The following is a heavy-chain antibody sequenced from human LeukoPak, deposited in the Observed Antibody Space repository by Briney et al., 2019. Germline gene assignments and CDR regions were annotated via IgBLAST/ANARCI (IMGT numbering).Heavy chain of an antibody. CDR1: VGSISSGDYY. CDR3: ASYTAMAPYYFDY. V-gene: IGHV4-30-4*01. Sequence: PSETLSLTCTVSVGSISSGDYYWSWIRQPPGKGLEWIGYIYYSGSTYYNPSLKSRVTISVDTSKTQFSLKLSSVTAADTAVYYCASYTAMAPYYFDYWGQGTLVSVPS. D-gene: IGHD5-18*01. J-gene: IGHJ4*02. CDR2: IYYSGST.